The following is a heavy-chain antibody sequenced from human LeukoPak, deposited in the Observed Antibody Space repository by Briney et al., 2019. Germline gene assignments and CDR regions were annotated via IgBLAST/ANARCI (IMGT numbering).Heavy chain of an antibody. D-gene: IGHD4-17*01. Sequence: GESLKISCKGSGYSFTSYWIGLVRQMPGKGLEWMGIIYPGDSDTRYSPSFQGQVTISADKSISTAYLQWSSLKASDTAMYHCARQLINYGDPPGYWGQGTLVTVSS. J-gene: IGHJ4*02. CDR2: IYPGDSDT. V-gene: IGHV5-51*01. CDR3: ARQLINYGDPPGY. CDR1: GYSFTSYW.